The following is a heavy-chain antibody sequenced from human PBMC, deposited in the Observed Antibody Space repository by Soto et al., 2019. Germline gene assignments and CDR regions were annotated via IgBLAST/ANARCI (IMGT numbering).Heavy chain of an antibody. CDR1: GGSISSGGYS. CDR2: LYYGGTT. V-gene: IGHV4-30-2*01. D-gene: IGHD5-18*01. Sequence: PSETLSLTCAVSGGSISSGGYSWSWIRQPPGKGLEWIGYLYYGGTTYSNPSLKSRVSISVDWSKNQISLKLNSVTAADTAVYYLARTFTAMGLFGFWGPGTLVTVSS. J-gene: IGHJ4*02. CDR3: ARTFTAMGLFGF.